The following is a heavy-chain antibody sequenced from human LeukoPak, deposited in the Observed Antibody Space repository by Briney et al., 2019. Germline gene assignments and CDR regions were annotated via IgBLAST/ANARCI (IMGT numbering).Heavy chain of an antibody. Sequence: SETLSLTCTVSGYSISSGNYWGWIRQTPGKGLEWIASVSQRGNTYYNPSLESRVTMSIDTSKNQFSLKVRSVTATDTAVYYCARDPVRLDYNHGYFDYWGQGIMVTVSS. J-gene: IGHJ4*02. CDR3: ARDPVRLDYNHGYFDY. D-gene: IGHD4-11*01. CDR1: GYSISSGNY. CDR2: VSQRGNT. V-gene: IGHV4-38-2*02.